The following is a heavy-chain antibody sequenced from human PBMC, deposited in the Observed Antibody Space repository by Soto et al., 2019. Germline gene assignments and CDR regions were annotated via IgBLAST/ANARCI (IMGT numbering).Heavy chain of an antibody. Sequence: ASVKVSCKASGYTFSDFDINWLRQASGQGPEWMGWMNAKSGDTFSAQRLQGKFNMTWDTSLSTAYMEVGSLTSDDAAIYYCARGNSFNSAGFDLWGQATKVTVS. D-gene: IGHD1-1*01. CDR2: MNAKSGDT. J-gene: IGHJ3*01. CDR1: GYTFSDFD. CDR3: ARGNSFNSAGFDL. V-gene: IGHV1-8*01.